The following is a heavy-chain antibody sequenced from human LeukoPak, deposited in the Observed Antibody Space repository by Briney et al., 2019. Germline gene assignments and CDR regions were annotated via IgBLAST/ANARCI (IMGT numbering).Heavy chain of an antibody. CDR3: AREGIQQWLAPDY. J-gene: IGHJ4*02. CDR2: ISSSSSTI. CDR1: GFTFSSYS. Sequence: GGSLRLSCAASGFTFSSYSMNWVRQAPGKGLEWVSYISSSSSTIYYADSVKGRFTISRDNAKNSLNLQMNSLRAEDTAVYYCAREGIQQWLAPDYWGQGTLVTVSS. V-gene: IGHV3-48*01. D-gene: IGHD6-19*01.